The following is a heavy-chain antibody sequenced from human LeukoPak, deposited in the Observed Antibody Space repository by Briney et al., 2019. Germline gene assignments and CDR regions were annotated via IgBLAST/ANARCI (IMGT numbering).Heavy chain of an antibody. CDR1: GFTFSNHD. J-gene: IGHJ4*02. CDR2: ISYDGTDK. D-gene: IGHD4-23*01. V-gene: IGHV3-30*18. CDR3: AKDRWTGSYYFDF. Sequence: GGSLRLSGAASGFTFSNHDMHWVRQAPGKGLEWVAVISYDGTDKSYADSVKGRFTISRDNSKSTLYLQMNSLRPADTAVYYCAKDRWTGSYYFDFWGQGALLTVSS.